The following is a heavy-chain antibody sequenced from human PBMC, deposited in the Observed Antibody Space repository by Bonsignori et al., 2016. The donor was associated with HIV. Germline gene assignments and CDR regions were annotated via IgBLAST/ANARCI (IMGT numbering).Heavy chain of an antibody. D-gene: IGHD6-19*01. V-gene: IGHV4-59*01. CDR1: GGSISSYY. CDR2: IYYSGST. Sequence: SETLSLTCTVSGGSISSYYWSWIRQPPGKGLEWIGYIYYSGSTNYNPSLKSRVTISVDTSKNQFSLKLSSVTAADTAVYYCARAQAEGWQWLSNYYYYMDVWGKGTTVTVSS. J-gene: IGHJ6*03. CDR3: ARAQAEGWQWLSNYYYYMDV.